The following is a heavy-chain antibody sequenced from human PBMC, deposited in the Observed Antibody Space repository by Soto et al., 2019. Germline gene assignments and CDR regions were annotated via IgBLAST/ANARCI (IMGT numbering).Heavy chain of an antibody. Sequence: SETLSLTCTVSGGSISSYYWSWIRQPPGKGLEWIGTIYYSGSTYYNPSLKSRVTISVGTSKNQFSLKLSSVTAADTAVYYCARLLDGLHFDYWGQGTLVTVSS. J-gene: IGHJ4*02. D-gene: IGHD3-9*01. CDR2: IYYSGST. V-gene: IGHV4-59*04. CDR3: ARLLDGLHFDY. CDR1: GGSISSYY.